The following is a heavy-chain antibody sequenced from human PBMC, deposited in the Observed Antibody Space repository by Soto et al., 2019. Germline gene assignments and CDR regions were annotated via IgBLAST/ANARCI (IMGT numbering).Heavy chain of an antibody. D-gene: IGHD6-19*01. J-gene: IGHJ4*02. Sequence: QVQLVQSGAEVKKPGSSVKVSCRASGVTLRNYAISWVRQAPGLGVEWMGGTIPSFGTAVYAQKFQGRVTITADESTSTAYMELSSLRSEDTAVYYCARDAVAGSWFFDFWGQGTLVSVSS. CDR2: TIPSFGTA. CDR1: GVTLRNYA. CDR3: ARDAVAGSWFFDF. V-gene: IGHV1-69*01.